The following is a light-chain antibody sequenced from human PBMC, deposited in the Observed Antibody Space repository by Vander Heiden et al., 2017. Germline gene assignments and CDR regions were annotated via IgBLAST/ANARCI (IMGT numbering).Light chain of an antibody. CDR3: SSYTSSSTWV. Sequence: QSALTQPPSVSESPGQSVTISCTGTSSDVGTYNRVSWYQQPPGTAPKLMIYEVDFRPSGVPDRFPGSKSGNTASLTISGLLAEDEAHYYCSSYTSSSTWVFGGGTKLTVL. J-gene: IGLJ3*02. CDR2: EVD. CDR1: SSDVGTYNR. V-gene: IGLV2-18*02.